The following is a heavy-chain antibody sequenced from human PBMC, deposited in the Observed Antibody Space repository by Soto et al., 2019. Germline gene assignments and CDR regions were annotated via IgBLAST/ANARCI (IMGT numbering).Heavy chain of an antibody. J-gene: IGHJ3*02. CDR3: ASALVAAFAFDI. Sequence: PSETLSLTCAVYGGSFSGYYWSWIRQPPGKGLEWIGEINHSGSTNYNPSLKSRVTISVDTSKNQFSLKLSSVTAADTAVYYCASALVAAFAFDIWGQGTMVTVSS. D-gene: IGHD5-12*01. CDR2: INHSGST. CDR1: GGSFSGYY. V-gene: IGHV4-34*09.